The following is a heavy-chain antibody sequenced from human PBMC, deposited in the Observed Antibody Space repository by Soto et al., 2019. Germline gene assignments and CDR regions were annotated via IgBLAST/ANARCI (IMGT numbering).Heavy chain of an antibody. D-gene: IGHD3-10*01. CDR3: ARAAHYYGSGDRSYYYYGMDV. J-gene: IGHJ6*02. V-gene: IGHV4-30-4*01. Sequence: SETLSLTCTVSGGSISSGDYYWSWIRQPPGKGLEWIGYIYYSGSTYYNPSLKSRVTISVDTSKNQFSLKLSSVTAADTAVYYCARAAHYYGSGDRSYYYYGMDVWGQGTTVTVSS. CDR1: GGSISSGDYY. CDR2: IYYSGST.